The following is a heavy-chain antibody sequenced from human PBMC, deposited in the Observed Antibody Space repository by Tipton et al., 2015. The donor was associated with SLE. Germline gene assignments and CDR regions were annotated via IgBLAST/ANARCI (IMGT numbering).Heavy chain of an antibody. D-gene: IGHD1-1*01. Sequence: TLSLTCNVSGVSISSSYWSWIRQPAGKGLEWIGRIYTSGATDDNPSLKSRVTMSVDMSKNQIFLKMTSVTAADTAVYYCARGRKEGYFGTQRPYSYYLDVWGRGTTVTVSS. V-gene: IGHV4-4*07. CDR3: ARGRKEGYFGTQRPYSYYLDV. CDR1: GVSISSSY. J-gene: IGHJ6*03. CDR2: IYTSGAT.